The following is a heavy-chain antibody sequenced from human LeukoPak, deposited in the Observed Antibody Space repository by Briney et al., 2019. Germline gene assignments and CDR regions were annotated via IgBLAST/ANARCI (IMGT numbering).Heavy chain of an antibody. CDR1: GFTFRAYA. CDR3: ARAMVRGVIPY. V-gene: IGHV3-30*04. J-gene: IGHJ4*02. CDR2: ISNDGTIQ. D-gene: IGHD3-10*01. Sequence: PGGSLRLSCAASGFTFRAYAMHWVRQAPGKGLEWLAVISNDGTIQYYADSVKGRFTISRDNSRNIMNLRTDSLRPEDTALYYCARAMVRGVIPYWGQGTLVTVSS.